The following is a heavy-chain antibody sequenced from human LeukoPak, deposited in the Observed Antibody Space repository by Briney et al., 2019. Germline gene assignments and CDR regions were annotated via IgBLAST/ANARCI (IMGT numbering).Heavy chain of an antibody. CDR2: IYYSGST. D-gene: IGHD4-17*01. CDR1: GGSISSGGYY. V-gene: IGHV4-31*03. Sequence: PSETLSLTCTVSGGSISSGGYYWSWIRQHPGKGLEWIGYIYYSGSTYYNPSLKSRVTISVDTSKNQFSLKLSSVTAADTAVYYCARVNVPPYGDYGDYYFDYWGQGTLVTVPS. CDR3: ARVNVPPYGDYGDYYFDY. J-gene: IGHJ4*02.